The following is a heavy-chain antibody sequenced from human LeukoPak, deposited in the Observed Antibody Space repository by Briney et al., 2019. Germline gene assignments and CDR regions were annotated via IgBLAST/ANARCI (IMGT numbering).Heavy chain of an antibody. CDR3: ARDLSSTPNWELDH. D-gene: IGHD7-27*01. V-gene: IGHV1-2*06. CDR2: INPGSGDT. Sequence: GASVKVSCKASGYTFSGYFMHWVRQAPGQGLEWMGRINPGSGDTEFAQKFQGRGTMTRDTSISTAYMEVSGLTSDDTAIYYCARDLSSTPNWELDHWGQGTLVTVSS. J-gene: IGHJ4*02. CDR1: GYTFSGYF.